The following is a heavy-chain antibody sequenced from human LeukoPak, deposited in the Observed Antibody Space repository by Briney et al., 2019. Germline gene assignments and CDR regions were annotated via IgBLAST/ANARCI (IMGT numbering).Heavy chain of an antibody. Sequence: ASVTVSCKSSGYPFTVYYLHWVRQAPGQGLEWMGWINPNGGFTNYAQKFQGRVTMTRDTSISTAYMELSRLRSDDKAVYYCARLADCSSSSCRSFDYWGQGTLVTVSS. V-gene: IGHV1-2*02. J-gene: IGHJ4*02. CDR1: GYPFTVYY. CDR3: ARLADCSSSSCRSFDY. D-gene: IGHD2-2*01. CDR2: INPNGGFT.